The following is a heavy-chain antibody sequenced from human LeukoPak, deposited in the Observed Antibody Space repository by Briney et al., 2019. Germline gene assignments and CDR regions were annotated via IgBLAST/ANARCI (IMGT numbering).Heavy chain of an antibody. CDR3: ARDLLNGMDV. CDR1: GGSVSSYY. CDR2: MYISGST. V-gene: IGHV4-4*07. D-gene: IGHD3-9*01. Sequence: MASQTLSLTCTVSGGSVSSYYTGWIRQRAGKGLEWIGHMYISGSTDYNPSLKSRVTMSLDTSKNQLSLRLLSVTAADTALYYCARDLLNGMDVGGQGTTVTVSS. J-gene: IGHJ6*02.